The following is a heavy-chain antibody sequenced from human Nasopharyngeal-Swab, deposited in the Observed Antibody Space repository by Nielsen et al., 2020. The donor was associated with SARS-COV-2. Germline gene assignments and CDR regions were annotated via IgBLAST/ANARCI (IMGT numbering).Heavy chain of an antibody. Sequence: GGSLRLSGAASGLTFDDDAMQRVRQAPGKGLERVSGISGNSGSIGYADSVKGRFTISRDNAKNSLYLQMNSLRAEDTALYYCAKLGGLYDFWSGYYDYMDVWGKGTTVTVSS. CDR2: ISGNSGSI. CDR1: GLTFDDDA. V-gene: IGHV3-9*01. CDR3: AKLGGLYDFWSGYYDYMDV. D-gene: IGHD3-3*01. J-gene: IGHJ6*03.